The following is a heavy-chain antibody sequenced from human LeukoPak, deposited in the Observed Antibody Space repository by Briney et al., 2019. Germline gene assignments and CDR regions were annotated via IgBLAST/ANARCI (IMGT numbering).Heavy chain of an antibody. CDR1: GYIFASYW. J-gene: IGHJ4*02. V-gene: IGHV5-51*01. CDR3: ARRNYYDSSGYYLFDY. D-gene: IGHD3-22*01. CDR2: IYPGDSDT. Sequence: GAPLKISCKGSGYIFASYWIGWVRQMPGKGLEWMGIIYPGDSDTKYSPSFQGQVTISADKSINTAYLQWSSLKASDTAMYYCARRNYYDSSGYYLFDYWGQGTLVTVSS.